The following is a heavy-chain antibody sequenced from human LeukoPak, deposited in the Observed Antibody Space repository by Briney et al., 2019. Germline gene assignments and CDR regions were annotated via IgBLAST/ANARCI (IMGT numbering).Heavy chain of an antibody. J-gene: IGHJ4*02. D-gene: IGHD6-13*01. CDR2: IRYDGSNK. Sequence: FIRYDGSNKYYADSVKGRFTISRDNSKNTLYLQMNSLRAEDTAVYYCAKDRRISSSWPFDYWGQGTLVTVSS. CDR3: AKDRRISSSWPFDY. V-gene: IGHV3-30*02.